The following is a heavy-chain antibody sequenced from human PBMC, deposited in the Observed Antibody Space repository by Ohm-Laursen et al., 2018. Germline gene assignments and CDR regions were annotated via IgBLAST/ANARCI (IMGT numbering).Heavy chain of an antibody. Sequence: SLRLSCAASGFTFSDYAMMWVRQAPGKGLEWVSSISSNSRSTYYADSVKGRFTVSRDNAKNSLYLQVNSLRAEDTAVYSCARGRPASYYYYAMDVWGQGTTVTVSS. J-gene: IGHJ6*02. CDR3: ARGRPASYYYYAMDV. CDR1: GFTFSDYA. V-gene: IGHV3-48*03. CDR2: ISSNSRST.